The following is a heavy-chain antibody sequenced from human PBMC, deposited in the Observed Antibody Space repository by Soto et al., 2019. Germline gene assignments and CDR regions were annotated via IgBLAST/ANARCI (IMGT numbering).Heavy chain of an antibody. Sequence: GGSLRLSCAASGFTFDDYAMHWVRQAPGKGLEWVSGISWNSGSIGYADSVKGRFTISRDNAKNSLYLQMNSLRAEDTAVYYCARDWVVYDSSGYYYYYYGMDVWGQGTTVTVSS. CDR1: GFTFDDYA. D-gene: IGHD3-22*01. V-gene: IGHV3-9*01. CDR2: ISWNSGSI. CDR3: ARDWVVYDSSGYYYYYYGMDV. J-gene: IGHJ6*02.